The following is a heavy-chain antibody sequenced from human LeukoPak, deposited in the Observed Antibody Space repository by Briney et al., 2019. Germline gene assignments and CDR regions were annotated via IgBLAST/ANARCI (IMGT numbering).Heavy chain of an antibody. CDR1: GFTFSRYW. CDR3: AKIAAANCGGDCYSGAYYFDY. CDR2: INQDESAK. D-gene: IGHD2-21*02. J-gene: IGHJ4*02. Sequence: GGSLRLSCAASGFTFSRYWMSWVRQAPGKGLEWVASINQDESAKFYVDSVKGRFTISRDNAKNSLFLQMNSLRAEDTAVYYCAKIAAANCGGDCYSGAYYFDYWGQGTLVTVSS. V-gene: IGHV3-7*01.